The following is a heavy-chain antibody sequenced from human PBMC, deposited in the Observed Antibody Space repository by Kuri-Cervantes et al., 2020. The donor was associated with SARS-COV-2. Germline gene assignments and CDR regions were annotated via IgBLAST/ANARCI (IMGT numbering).Heavy chain of an antibody. J-gene: IGHJ3*02. D-gene: IGHD2-21*01. V-gene: IGHV3-7*01. CDR1: AFTFSNSW. CDR3: ARGMGEYDAFDI. CDR2: ISPDGSEE. Sequence: GGSLRLSFPASAFTFSNSWMIWVRQAPGKELERVANISPDGSEEYYVDAVTGRFTISRDNAKTSLYLQMNSLRAEETAVYYCARGMGEYDAFDIWGQGTMVTVSS.